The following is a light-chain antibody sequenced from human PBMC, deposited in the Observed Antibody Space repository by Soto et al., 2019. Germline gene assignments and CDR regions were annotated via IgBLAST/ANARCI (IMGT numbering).Light chain of an antibody. CDR2: GAS. CDR3: QQYKNGPRT. V-gene: IGKV3-15*01. CDR1: QRVXSN. J-gene: IGKJ1*01. Sequence: DIAMTQYAATLSVSPGERATLSCKARQRVXSNLAWYQTKPGQAPRVLXDGASTRATGIPARLSGSGSATEFTLTISSMQSYDFAVYYCQQYKNGPRTFGQGTKVDIK.